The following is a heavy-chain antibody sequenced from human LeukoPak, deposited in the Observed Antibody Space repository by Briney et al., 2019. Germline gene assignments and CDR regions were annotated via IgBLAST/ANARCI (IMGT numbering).Heavy chain of an antibody. V-gene: IGHV4-4*07. J-gene: IGHJ6*03. CDR3: ARSAVIHYYYGSGSYYDYYYMDV. Sequence: SETLSLACTVSGGPISSYYWSWIRQPAGKGLEWIGRIYTSGSTNYNPSLKSRVTMSVDTSKNQFSLKLSSVTAADTAVYYCARSAVIHYYYGSGSYYDYYYMDVWGKGTTVTVSS. CDR1: GGPISSYY. CDR2: IYTSGST. D-gene: IGHD3-10*01.